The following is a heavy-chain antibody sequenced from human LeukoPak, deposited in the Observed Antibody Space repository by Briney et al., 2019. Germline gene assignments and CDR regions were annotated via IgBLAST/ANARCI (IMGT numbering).Heavy chain of an antibody. D-gene: IGHD3/OR15-3a*01. V-gene: IGHV3-30*02. CDR1: GFTFSSYG. J-gene: IGHJ6*03. CDR3: AKDGLPYYYYYMDV. CDR2: IRYDGSNK. Sequence: GGSLRLSCAASGFTFSSYGMHWVRQAPGKGLEWVAFIRYDGSNKYYADSVKGRFTISRDNSKNTLYLQMNSLRAEDTAVYYCAKDGLPYYYYYMDVWGEGTTVTVSS.